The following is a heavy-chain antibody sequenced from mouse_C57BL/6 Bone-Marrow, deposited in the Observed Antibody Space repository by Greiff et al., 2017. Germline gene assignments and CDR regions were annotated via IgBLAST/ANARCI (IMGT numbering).Heavy chain of an antibody. CDR2: IDPSDSET. V-gene: IGHV1-52*01. D-gene: IGHD1-1*01. Sequence: VQLQQPGAELVRPGSSVKLSCKASGYTFTSYWMHWVKPRPIQGLAWIGNIDPSDSETHYNQKFKDKATLTVDKSSSTAYMQLSSLTSEDSALYYCARMRFIPVVAHWYFDVWGTGTTVTVSS. CDR3: ARMRFIPVVAHWYFDV. CDR1: GYTFTSYW. J-gene: IGHJ1*03.